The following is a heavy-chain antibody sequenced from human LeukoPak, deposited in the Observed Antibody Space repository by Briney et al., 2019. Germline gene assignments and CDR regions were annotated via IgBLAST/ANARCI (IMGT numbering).Heavy chain of an antibody. V-gene: IGHV1-46*01. CDR2: IDPSGGST. CDR1: GYTFTSYY. D-gene: IGHD1-26*01. J-gene: IGHJ6*02. CDR3: ARLERVGASYYYYYYGTDV. Sequence: ASVKVSCKASGYTFTSYYMHWVRQAPGQGLEWMGIIDPSGGSTSYAQKFQGRVTMTRDTSTSTVYMELSSLRSEDTAVYYCARLERVGASYYYYYYGTDVWGQGTTVTVSS.